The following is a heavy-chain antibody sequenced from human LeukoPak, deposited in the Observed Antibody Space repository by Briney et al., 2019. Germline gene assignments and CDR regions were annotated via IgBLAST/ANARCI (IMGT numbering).Heavy chain of an antibody. J-gene: IGHJ5*02. Sequence: PGGSLRLSCSASGFTFSTHAMYWVRQAPGKGLEYVSGISSNGGSTNYADSVKGRFTISRDNSKNTLYLQMSSLRAEDTAVYYCVKSDRPDYADFGLGSWGQGTPVTVSS. CDR1: GFTFSTHA. CDR2: ISSNGGST. D-gene: IGHD4-17*01. CDR3: VKSDRPDYADFGLGS. V-gene: IGHV3-64D*06.